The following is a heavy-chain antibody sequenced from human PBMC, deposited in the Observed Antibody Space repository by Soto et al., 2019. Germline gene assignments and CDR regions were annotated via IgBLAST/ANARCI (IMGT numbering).Heavy chain of an antibody. V-gene: IGHV1-3*01. Sequence: ASVKVSCKASGYTFTSYAMHWVRQAPGQRLEWMGGINAGNGNTNYSQKFQGRVTITKDTAASTAYMELSGLKSEDTAVYYCATPTPLRGAMITNINFGFWGQGTPVTVSS. CDR1: GYTFTSYA. D-gene: IGHD3-10*01. CDR2: INAGNGNT. CDR3: ATPTPLRGAMITNINFGF. J-gene: IGHJ4*02.